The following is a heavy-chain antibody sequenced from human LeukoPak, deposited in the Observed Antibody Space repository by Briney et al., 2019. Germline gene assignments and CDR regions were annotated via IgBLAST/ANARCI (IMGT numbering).Heavy chain of an antibody. Sequence: GGSLRLSCAASGFTFSSYAMSWVRQAPGMGLQWVSTMTVNGGNTYYADSVKGRFTISRDNSKDTLFLQMNSLRAEDTAVYYCAKASTPAIYYSTLDVWGQGTTVTVSS. CDR2: MTVNGGNT. CDR3: AKASTPAIYYSTLDV. D-gene: IGHD3-10*01. CDR1: GFTFSSYA. V-gene: IGHV3-23*01. J-gene: IGHJ6*02.